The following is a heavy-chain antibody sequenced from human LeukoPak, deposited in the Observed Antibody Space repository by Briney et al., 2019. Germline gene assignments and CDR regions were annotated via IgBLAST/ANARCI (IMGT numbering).Heavy chain of an antibody. J-gene: IGHJ4*02. CDR2: IGTAGDT. V-gene: IGHV3-13*01. Sequence: GGSLRLSCAASGFTLSNFAMHWVRQATGKGLEWVSAIGTAGDTFYPGSVKGRFTISRENAKNSLYLQMNNLRAEDTAVYYCARQMTPHGDFDYWGQGTLVTVSS. D-gene: IGHD3-16*01. CDR3: ARQMTPHGDFDY. CDR1: GFTLSNFA.